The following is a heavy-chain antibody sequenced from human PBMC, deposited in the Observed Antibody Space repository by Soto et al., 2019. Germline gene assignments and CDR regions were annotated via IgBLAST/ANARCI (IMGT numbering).Heavy chain of an antibody. CDR3: TRDNGYQVLWV. J-gene: IGHJ6*02. CDR1: GYTFVDYA. D-gene: IGHD6-25*01. Sequence: QVPFVQSGAEVKKPGASVRVSCKASGYTFVDYAIHWVRQAPGQRPEWMGWINGGNGKTKYSQSFQGRVTITRDTSATTSYMELSNLRSEDAAVYYCTRDNGYQVLWVWGPGTTVTVSS. CDR2: INGGNGKT. V-gene: IGHV1-3*01.